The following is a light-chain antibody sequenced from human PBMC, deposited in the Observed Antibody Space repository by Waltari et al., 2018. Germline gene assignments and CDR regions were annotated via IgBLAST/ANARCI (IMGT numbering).Light chain of an antibody. CDR2: ATS. V-gene: IGKV1-39*01. Sequence: DIQMTQSPSSLSASVGDRATITCRASQSISAYLNWYQQKPGKAPNLLIYATSSLQSGVPSRFSGSGSWTDFTLTISSLQPEDFATYFCQQTYFTVETFGPGTKVDIK. CDR1: QSISAY. CDR3: QQTYFTVET. J-gene: IGKJ3*01.